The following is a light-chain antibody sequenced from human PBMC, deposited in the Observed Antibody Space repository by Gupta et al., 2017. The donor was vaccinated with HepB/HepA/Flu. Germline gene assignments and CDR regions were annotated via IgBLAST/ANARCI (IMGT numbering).Light chain of an antibody. Sequence: QSALTQAASVSGSPGQSITISCTGTSSDIGAYNYVSWYQQHPDKAPKLMIYDVSSRPPGVSNRFSGSKSGNTASLIISGLQAEDEADYYCCSYTSSSTLVFGGGTKLTVL. J-gene: IGLJ3*02. CDR2: DVS. CDR3: CSYTSSSTLV. CDR1: SSDIGAYNY. V-gene: IGLV2-14*03.